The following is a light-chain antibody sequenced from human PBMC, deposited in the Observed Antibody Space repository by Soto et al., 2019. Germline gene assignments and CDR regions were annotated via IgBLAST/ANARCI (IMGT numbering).Light chain of an antibody. J-gene: IGKJ1*01. CDR3: QQYNSYRA. CDR2: AAS. Sequence: DIQMTQSPSSLSASVGDRVTITCRASQTINNYVNWYQHKPGKAPKVLIYAASSLQSGVPSRFSGSGSGTDFSLTISSLQPDDFATYYCQQYNSYRAFGQGTKVDIK. CDR1: QTINNY. V-gene: IGKV1-39*01.